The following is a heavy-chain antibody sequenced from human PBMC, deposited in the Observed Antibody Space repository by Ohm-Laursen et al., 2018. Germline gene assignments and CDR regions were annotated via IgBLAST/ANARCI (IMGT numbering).Heavy chain of an antibody. D-gene: IGHD2-2*01. CDR1: GFTFDDYA. J-gene: IGHJ6*02. Sequence: SLRLSCTASGFTFDDYAMHWVRQAPGKGLEWVSGISWNSGSIGYADSVKGRFTISRDNAKNSLYLQMNSLRAEDTALYYCAKDFSCSSTSCHYYYYGMDVWGQGTTVTVSS. CDR3: AKDFSCSSTSCHYYYYGMDV. CDR2: ISWNSGSI. V-gene: IGHV3-9*01.